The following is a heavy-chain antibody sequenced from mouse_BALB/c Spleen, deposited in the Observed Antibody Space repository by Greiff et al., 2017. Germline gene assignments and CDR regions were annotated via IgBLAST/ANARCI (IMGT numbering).Heavy chain of an antibody. J-gene: IGHJ4*01. CDR2: IYPGDGDT. V-gene: IGHV1-87*01. Sequence: VQLQQSGAELARPGASVKLSCKASGYTFTSYWMQWVKQRPGQGLEWIGAIYPGDGDTRYTQKFKGKATLTADKSSSTAYMQLSSLASEDSAVYYCAREGLLRAMDYWVKEPQSPSPQ. CDR3: AREGLLRAMDY. CDR1: GYTFTSYW. D-gene: IGHD2-3*01.